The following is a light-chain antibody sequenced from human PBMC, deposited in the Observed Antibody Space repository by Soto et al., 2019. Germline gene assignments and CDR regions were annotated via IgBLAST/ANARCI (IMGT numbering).Light chain of an antibody. Sequence: EIVLTQSPDILSLSPGERATLSCRASKSVSRSLVWYQQKPGQAPRLLIYNASNRATGIPVRFSGSGSGTDFTLTISGLAPEDFAAYYCQQTYSVPATFGQGTKVE. V-gene: IGKV3-11*01. CDR2: NAS. J-gene: IGKJ1*01. CDR3: QQTYSVPAT. CDR1: KSVSRS.